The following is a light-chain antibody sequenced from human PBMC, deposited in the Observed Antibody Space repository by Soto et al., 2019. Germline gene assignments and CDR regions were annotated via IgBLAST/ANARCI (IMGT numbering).Light chain of an antibody. CDR1: SSDVGGYNY. CDR2: EVS. Sequence: QSVLTQPASVSGSPGQSITISCTGTSSDVGGYNYVSWYQQYPGKAPKLMIYEVSNRPSGVSNRFSGSKSGNTASLTISGLQAEDEADYYCSSYTSSSTPYVFGTGIKLTVL. J-gene: IGLJ1*01. CDR3: SSYTSSSTPYV. V-gene: IGLV2-14*01.